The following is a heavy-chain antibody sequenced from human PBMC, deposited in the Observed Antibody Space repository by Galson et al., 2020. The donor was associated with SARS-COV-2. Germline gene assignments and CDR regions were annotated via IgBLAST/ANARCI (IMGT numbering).Heavy chain of an antibody. CDR2: ISYDGSNK. D-gene: IGHD3-16*01. J-gene: IGHJ4*02. CDR1: GFTFSSYA. Sequence: GGSLRLSCAASGFTFSSYAMHWVRQAPGKGLEWVAVISYDGSNKYYADSVKGRFTISRDNSKNTLYLQMNSLRAEDTAVYYCARDWGSEERGNSPIGYWGQGTLVTVSS. V-gene: IGHV3-30-3*01. CDR3: ARDWGSEERGNSPIGY.